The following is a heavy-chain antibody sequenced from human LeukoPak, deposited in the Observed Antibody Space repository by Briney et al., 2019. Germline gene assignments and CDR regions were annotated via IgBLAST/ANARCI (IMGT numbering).Heavy chain of an antibody. CDR3: TTWSSCSRDTCQFNY. Sequence: GGSLILSCEGPGFSFSNYWMSWVRQAPGKGLEWVAHINEDGSDKYYVDSVKGRFTISRDNAKNSLYLQMGSLRAEDTAVFYCTTWSSCSRDTCQFNYWGQGTLVTVSS. CDR2: INEDGSDK. V-gene: IGHV3-7*01. CDR1: GFSFSNYW. J-gene: IGHJ4*02. D-gene: IGHD2-2*01.